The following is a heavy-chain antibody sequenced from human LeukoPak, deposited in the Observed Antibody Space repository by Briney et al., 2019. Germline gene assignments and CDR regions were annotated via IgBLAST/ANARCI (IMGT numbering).Heavy chain of an antibody. V-gene: IGHV1-58*01. CDR2: IVVGSGDT. J-gene: IGHJ4*02. CDR1: GFTFTSSA. Sequence: SVKVSCKASGFTFTSSAVQWVRQARGQRLEWIGWIVVGSGDTNYAQRFQERVTITRDMSTSTAYMELRSLRSEDTAVYYCAEYCSSTSCYTKVDYWGQGTLVPSPQ. CDR3: AEYCSSTSCYTKVDY. D-gene: IGHD2-2*02.